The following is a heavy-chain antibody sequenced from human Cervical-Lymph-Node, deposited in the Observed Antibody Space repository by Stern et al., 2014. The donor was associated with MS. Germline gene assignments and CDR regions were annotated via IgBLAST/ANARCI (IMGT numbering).Heavy chain of an antibody. CDR2: VGTSTSHI. CDR3: STTGQWLVLGFDS. CDR1: GFTFSSYS. J-gene: IGHJ5*01. V-gene: IGHV3-21*01. Sequence: EVQLLESGGGLVKPGESLRLSCAASGFTFSSYSMNWVRQAPGKGLEWVSSVGTSTSHIYYADSVKGRFTISRDNAKNSLYLQMNSLRDEDTAVYYCSTTGQWLVLGFDSWGQGTLVTVSS. D-gene: IGHD6-19*01.